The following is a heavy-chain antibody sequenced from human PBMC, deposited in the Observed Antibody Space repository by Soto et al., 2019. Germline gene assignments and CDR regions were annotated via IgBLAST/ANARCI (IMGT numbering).Heavy chain of an antibody. CDR1: GFSFSDYY. CDR2: TRNKASSYTT. Sequence: EVQLVESGGGLVQPGGSLRLSCAASGFSFSDYYINWVRQAPGKGLEWVGRTRNKASSYTTDYAAFVKGRFTISRDDSKNLIYLPMNSLKTEYTAVYYCAREGSSSGPDYEYWGQGTLVTVSS. CDR3: AREGSSSGPDYEY. J-gene: IGHJ4*02. D-gene: IGHD3-22*01. V-gene: IGHV3-72*01.